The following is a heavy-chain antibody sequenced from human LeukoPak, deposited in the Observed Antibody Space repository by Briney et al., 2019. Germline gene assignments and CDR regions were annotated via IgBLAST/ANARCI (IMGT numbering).Heavy chain of an antibody. CDR2: ISAYNGNT. V-gene: IGHV1-18*01. CDR3: ARVVGLLREREIVLWFGELGAFDI. Sequence: ASVKVSCKASGYTSTSYGISWVRQAPGQGLEWMGWISAYNGNTNYAQKLQGRVTMTTDTSTSTAYMELRSLRSDDTAVYYCARVVGLLREREIVLWFGELGAFDIWGQGTMVTVSS. D-gene: IGHD3-10*01. CDR1: GYTSTSYG. J-gene: IGHJ3*02.